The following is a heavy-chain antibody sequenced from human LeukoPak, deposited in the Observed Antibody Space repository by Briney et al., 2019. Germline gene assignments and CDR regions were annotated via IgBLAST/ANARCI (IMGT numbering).Heavy chain of an antibody. J-gene: IGHJ6*03. CDR2: IYHSGST. CDR1: GGSISSYY. Sequence: SETLSLTCTVSGGSISSYYWGWIRQPPGKGLEWIGSIYHSGSTYYNPSLKSRVTISVDTSKNQFSLKLSSVTAADTAVYYCARMGGSGSYEHYYYYMDVWGKGTTVTVSS. CDR3: ARMGGSGSYEHYYYYMDV. D-gene: IGHD3-10*01. V-gene: IGHV4-38-2*02.